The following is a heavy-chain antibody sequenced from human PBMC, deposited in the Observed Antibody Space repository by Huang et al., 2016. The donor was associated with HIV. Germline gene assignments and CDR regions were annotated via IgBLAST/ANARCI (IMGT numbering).Heavy chain of an antibody. D-gene: IGHD3-3*01. CDR1: GFTFGSFG. CDR2: IRYDGTNY. J-gene: IGHJ4*02. Sequence: QVQLVESGGGVVQPGGSLSLSCTACGFTFGSFGMHWVRQGPGKGLEWVAFIRYDGTNYYYADSVGGRFTISRDNSKDTLYLQMNRLRPDDSAVYYCAKDLTYTFGRHFDYWGRGTLVTVSS. V-gene: IGHV3-30*02. CDR3: AKDLTYTFGRHFDY.